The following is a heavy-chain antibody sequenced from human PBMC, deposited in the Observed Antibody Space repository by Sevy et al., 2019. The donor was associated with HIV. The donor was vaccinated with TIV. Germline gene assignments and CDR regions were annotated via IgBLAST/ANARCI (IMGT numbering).Heavy chain of an antibody. CDR2: IYHSGST. Sequence: SETLSLTCTVSGYSISSGYYWGWIRQPPGKGLEWIGSIYHSGSTYYNPSLKSRVTISVDTSKNQFSLKLSSVTAADTAVHYCARERASGGSCSDYWGQGTLVTVSS. J-gene: IGHJ4*02. V-gene: IGHV4-38-2*02. CDR1: GYSISSGYY. D-gene: IGHD2-15*01. CDR3: ARERASGGSCSDY.